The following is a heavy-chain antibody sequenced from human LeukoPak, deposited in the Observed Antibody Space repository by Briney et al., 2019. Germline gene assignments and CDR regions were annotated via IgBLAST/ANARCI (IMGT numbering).Heavy chain of an antibody. D-gene: IGHD6-13*01. CDR3: AKDRSSSWTFDY. J-gene: IGHJ4*02. V-gene: IGHV3-30*18. CDR1: GFTFSSYG. Sequence: GGSLRLSCAASGFTFSSYGMHWVRQAPGKGLEWVAIVSYDGSNKYYADSVKGRFTISRDNSKNTLYLQMNSLRAEDTAVYYCAKDRSSSWTFDYWGQGTLVTVSS. CDR2: VSYDGSNK.